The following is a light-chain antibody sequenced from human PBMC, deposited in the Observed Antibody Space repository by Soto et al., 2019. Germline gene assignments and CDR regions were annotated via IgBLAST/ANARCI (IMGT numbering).Light chain of an antibody. CDR1: STDVGGYDY. CDR3: SSYSGSSALV. CDR2: GVS. Sequence: QSALTQPASVSGSPGQSITISCTGTSTDVGGYDYVSWYQQHPGRAPKLLIYGVSNRPSGVSNHFSAAKSGNTPSLTISGLQADDEADYYCSSYSGSSALVFGGGTKLTVL. J-gene: IGLJ2*01. V-gene: IGLV2-14*01.